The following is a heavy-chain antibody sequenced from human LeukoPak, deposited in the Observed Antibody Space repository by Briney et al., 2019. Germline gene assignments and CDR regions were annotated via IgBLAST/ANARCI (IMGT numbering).Heavy chain of an antibody. V-gene: IGHV3-48*04. Sequence: GGSLRLSCAVSGFTFSTYSMNWVRQAPGKGLEWVSYISTSSTTTYYADSVKGRFTISRDNAKNTLFLQMNSLRAEDTAVYYCARGRGYCSSTSCYSDFDYWGQGTLVTVSS. CDR3: ARGRGYCSSTSCYSDFDY. J-gene: IGHJ4*02. D-gene: IGHD2-2*01. CDR1: GFTFSTYS. CDR2: ISTSSTTT.